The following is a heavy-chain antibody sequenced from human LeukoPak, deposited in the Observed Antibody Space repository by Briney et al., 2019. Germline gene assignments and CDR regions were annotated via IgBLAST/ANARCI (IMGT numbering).Heavy chain of an antibody. J-gene: IGHJ3*02. Sequence: PSETLSLTCTVSGGSISSYYWSWIRQAPGKGLEWIGYIYYSGSTNYNPSLKSRVTISVDTSKNQFSLKLSSVTAADTAVYYCASLYSSGWDDAFDIWGQGTMVTVSS. CDR2: IYYSGST. D-gene: IGHD6-19*01. CDR1: GGSISSYY. V-gene: IGHV4-59*01. CDR3: ASLYSSGWDDAFDI.